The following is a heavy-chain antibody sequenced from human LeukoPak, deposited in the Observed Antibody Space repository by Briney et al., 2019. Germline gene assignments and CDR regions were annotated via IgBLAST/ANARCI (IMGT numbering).Heavy chain of an antibody. CDR3: ARVTYNGYQHFDY. CDR2: IHHTGTT. V-gene: IGHV4-39*07. D-gene: IGHD3-10*01. Sequence: SETLSLTCTVSGGYISTNAYYWGWIRQPPGKGLEWITEIHHTGTTYYTPSLKSRVTISVDTSNNHFSLKLNSVTAADTAVYYCARVTYNGYQHFDYWGQGILVTVSS. CDR1: GGYISTNAYY. J-gene: IGHJ4*02.